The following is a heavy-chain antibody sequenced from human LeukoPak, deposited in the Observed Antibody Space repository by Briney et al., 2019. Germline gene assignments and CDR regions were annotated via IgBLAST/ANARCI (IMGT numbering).Heavy chain of an antibody. Sequence: PSETLSLTCAVSGGSISSSNWWSWVRQPPGKGLEWIGEIYHSGSTNYNPSLKSRVTISVDKSKNQFSLKLSSVTAADTAVYYCARDRKVLRFLEWLPTHTNYYYYGMDVWGQGTTVTVSS. CDR2: IYHSGST. CDR1: GGSISSSNW. V-gene: IGHV4-4*02. D-gene: IGHD3-3*01. J-gene: IGHJ6*02. CDR3: ARDRKVLRFLEWLPTHTNYYYYGMDV.